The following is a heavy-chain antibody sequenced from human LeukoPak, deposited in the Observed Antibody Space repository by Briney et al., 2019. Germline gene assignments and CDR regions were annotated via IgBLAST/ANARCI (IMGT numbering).Heavy chain of an antibody. CDR1: GFIFSRHG. Sequence: GSSLRLSCAASGFIFSRHGMHWVRQAPGKGLEWVAVIPYDGSIKYYADSVKGRFTISRDNSKNTLYLQMNSLRAVDTAVYYCAKYCSGARCYQGLDYSGQGTLVTVSS. V-gene: IGHV3-30*18. CDR3: AKYCSGARCYQGLDY. J-gene: IGHJ4*02. CDR2: IPYDGSIK. D-gene: IGHD2-15*01.